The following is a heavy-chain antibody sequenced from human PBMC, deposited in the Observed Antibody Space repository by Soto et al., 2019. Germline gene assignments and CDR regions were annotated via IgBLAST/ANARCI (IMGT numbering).Heavy chain of an antibody. CDR1: GFSLTTSGVG. CDR3: AHRTTTVTWWFDP. V-gene: IGHV2-5*02. J-gene: IGHJ5*02. D-gene: IGHD4-17*01. Sequence: QITLKASGPTLVKPTQTLTLTCTFSGFSLTTSGVGVRWIRQPPGKALEWLALIDWDDDKRYSPSLKSRLTITTDTSKNQVGLTTTNLDPADTAKYCCAHRTTTVTWWFDPWGQGTLVSVAS. CDR2: IDWDDDK.